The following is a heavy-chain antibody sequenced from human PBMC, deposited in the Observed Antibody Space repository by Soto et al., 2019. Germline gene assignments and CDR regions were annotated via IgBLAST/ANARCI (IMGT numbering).Heavy chain of an antibody. J-gene: IGHJ4*02. CDR3: ARQIYDSDTGPNFQYYFDS. D-gene: IGHD3-22*01. Sequence: RGESLKISCKGSGYSFAGYWITWVRQKPGKGLEWMGRTDPSDSQTYYSPSFRGHVTISVTKSITTVFLQWSSLRASDTAMYYCARQIYDSDTGPNFQYYFDSWGQGTPVTVSS. V-gene: IGHV5-10-1*01. CDR1: GYSFAGYW. CDR2: TDPSDSQT.